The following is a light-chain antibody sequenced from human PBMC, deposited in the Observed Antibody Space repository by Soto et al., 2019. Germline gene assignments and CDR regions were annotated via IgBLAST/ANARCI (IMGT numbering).Light chain of an antibody. V-gene: IGKV1-12*01. CDR3: QPCLGLAPP. J-gene: IGKJ1*01. Sequence: DIQITQSPSSVSASVGDRVTITVRASQAIDSWLAWYPQKPGEAPKLLIFTGSLLHSGVPPRFSGSGSGTDFTLTISSMQSEDFATYYCQPCLGLAPPFGQGTKVDIK. CDR2: TGS. CDR1: QAIDSW.